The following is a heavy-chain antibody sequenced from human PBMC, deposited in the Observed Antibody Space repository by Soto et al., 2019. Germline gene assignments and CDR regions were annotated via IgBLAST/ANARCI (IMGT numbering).Heavy chain of an antibody. V-gene: IGHV4-38-2*01. Sequence: SETLSLTCAVSGYPISSGYYWGWIRQSPGKGLEWIGSLYHSGSTYYNPSLKSRVTISVDSSKNQFSLRLTSVTAADTAVYYCARNSYYDFWSGYQRGIDLWGQGTVVTVSS. CDR1: GYPISSGYY. J-gene: IGHJ4*02. CDR2: LYHSGST. D-gene: IGHD3-3*01. CDR3: ARNSYYDFWSGYQRGIDL.